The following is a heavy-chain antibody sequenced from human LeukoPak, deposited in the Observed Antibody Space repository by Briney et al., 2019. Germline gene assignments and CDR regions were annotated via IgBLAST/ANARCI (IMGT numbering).Heavy chain of an antibody. D-gene: IGHD6-13*01. CDR1: GYTFTSYY. J-gene: IGHJ5*02. V-gene: IGHV1-46*01. Sequence: ASVKVSCKASGYTFTSYYMHWVRQAPGQGLEWMGIINPSGGSTSYAQKFQGRVTMTRDTSTSTVYMELSSLRSEDTAVYYCARDQSSSSGYLSNWFDPWGQGTLVTVSS. CDR2: INPSGGST. CDR3: ARDQSSSSGYLSNWFDP.